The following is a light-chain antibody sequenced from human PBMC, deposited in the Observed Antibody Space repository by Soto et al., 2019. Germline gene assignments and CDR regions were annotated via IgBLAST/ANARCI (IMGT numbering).Light chain of an antibody. CDR1: SGHSSYA. CDR2: LNRDGSH. CDR3: QTWGTGIVV. Sequence: QPVLTQSPSASASLGASVKLTCTLSSGHSSYAIAWHQQQPEKGPRYLMELNRDGSHSKGDGIPDRFSGSSSGAERYLTISSLQSEDEADYYCQTWGTGIVVFGGGTKVTVL. J-gene: IGLJ2*01. V-gene: IGLV4-69*01.